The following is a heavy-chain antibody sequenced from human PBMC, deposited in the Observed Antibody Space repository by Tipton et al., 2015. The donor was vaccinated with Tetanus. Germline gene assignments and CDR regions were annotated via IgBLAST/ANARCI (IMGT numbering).Heavy chain of an antibody. CDR3: ARERYSSGWYYFDY. CDR2: IYTSGST. Sequence: TPSLTCTVSGGSISSYYWSWIRQPAGKGLEWIGRIYTSGSTNYNPSLKSRVTMSVDTSKDQFSLKLSSVTAADTAVYYCARERYSSGWYYFDYWGQGTLVTVSS. D-gene: IGHD6-19*01. CDR1: GGSISSYY. V-gene: IGHV4-4*07. J-gene: IGHJ4*02.